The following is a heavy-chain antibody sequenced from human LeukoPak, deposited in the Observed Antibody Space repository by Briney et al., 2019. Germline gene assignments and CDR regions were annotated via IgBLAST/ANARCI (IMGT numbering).Heavy chain of an antibody. CDR3: AKREMATINVAFDI. Sequence: PSETLSLTCTVSGGSISSHYWSWIRQPPGKGLEWIGYIYYSGSTNYNPSLKSRVTISVDTSKNQFSLKLSSVTAADTAVYYCAKREMATINVAFDIWGQGTMVTVSS. J-gene: IGHJ3*02. CDR2: IYYSGST. CDR1: GGSISSHY. V-gene: IGHV4-59*11. D-gene: IGHD5-24*01.